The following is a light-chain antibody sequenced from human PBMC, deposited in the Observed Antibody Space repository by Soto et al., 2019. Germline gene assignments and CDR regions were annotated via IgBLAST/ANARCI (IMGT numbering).Light chain of an antibody. CDR2: GAS. Sequence: VMTQSPATLSASPGDRATLSCRASQSVGGNLAWYQQKPGQTPRLLIYGASTRATGVPARFSGGGSGTQFTLTISSLQSEDFGIYYCQQYNNWPPLTFGGGTKVEIK. CDR3: QQYNNWPPLT. J-gene: IGKJ4*01. CDR1: QSVGGN. V-gene: IGKV3-15*01.